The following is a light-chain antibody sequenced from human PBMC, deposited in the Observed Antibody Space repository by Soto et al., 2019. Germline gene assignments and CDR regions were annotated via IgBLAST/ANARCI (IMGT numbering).Light chain of an antibody. V-gene: IGKV3-20*01. CDR1: QSVSSSF. Sequence: EIVLTQSPGTLSLSPGERATLSCRASQSVSSSFLAWYQQKAGQAPRLLIYGASNRATGIPDRFSGSGSGTDFTLTISRLEPEDCAVYYCQQYDRSPWTFGQGTKVEIK. J-gene: IGKJ1*01. CDR2: GAS. CDR3: QQYDRSPWT.